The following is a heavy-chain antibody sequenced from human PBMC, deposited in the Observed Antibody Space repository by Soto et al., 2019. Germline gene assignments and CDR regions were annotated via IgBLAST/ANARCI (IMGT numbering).Heavy chain of an antibody. CDR3: ARLQSSSSWTTTDNY. CDR1: GYSFTTYW. J-gene: IGHJ4*02. D-gene: IGHD6-13*01. CDR2: IYPYDSYT. Sequence: GESLKISCKASGYSFTTYWIGWVRQMPGKGLEWMGIIYPYDSYTNYSPSFQGHVTISADKSISTAYLQWSSLKASDTAMYYCARLQSSSSWTTTDNYWGQGTLVTVSS. V-gene: IGHV5-10-1*01.